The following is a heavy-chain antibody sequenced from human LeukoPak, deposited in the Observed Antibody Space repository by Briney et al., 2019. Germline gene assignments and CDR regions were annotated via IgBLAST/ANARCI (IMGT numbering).Heavy chain of an antibody. CDR2: INPNSGGT. D-gene: IGHD2-8*01. Sequence: GASVKVSCKASGYTFTGYYMHWVRQAPGQGLGWMGWINPNSGGTNYAQKFQGRVTMTRDTSISTAYMELSRLRSDDTAVYYCARDLGYCTNGVCPPDYWGQGTLVTVSS. CDR1: GYTFTGYY. J-gene: IGHJ4*02. CDR3: ARDLGYCTNGVCPPDY. V-gene: IGHV1-2*02.